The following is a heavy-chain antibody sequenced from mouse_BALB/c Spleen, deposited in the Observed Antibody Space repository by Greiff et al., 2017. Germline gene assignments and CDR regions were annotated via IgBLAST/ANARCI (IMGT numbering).Heavy chain of an antibody. CDR2: IDPANGNT. V-gene: IGHV14-3*02. Sequence: VQLQQSGAELVRLGASVKLSCTASGFNIKDYYMHWVKQRPEQGLEWIGWIDPANGNTKYDPKFQGKATITADTSSNTAYLQLSSLTSEDTAVYYCARSIYYYGSSFDYWGQGTTLTVSS. J-gene: IGHJ2*01. CDR1: GFNIKDYY. D-gene: IGHD1-1*01. CDR3: ARSIYYYGSSFDY.